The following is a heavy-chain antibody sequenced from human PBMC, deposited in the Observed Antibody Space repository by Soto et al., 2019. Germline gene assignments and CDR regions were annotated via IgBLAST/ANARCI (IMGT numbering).Heavy chain of an antibody. Sequence: QVQLVQSGAQVKKPGSSVKVSCKASGGTFSSYAISWVRQAPGQGLEWMGGISPIFGTANYAQKFQGRATITADESMSTAYVEVSSLRSEDTAVYYCARESRYCSGGSCYFLPGIDCWGQGTLVTVSS. V-gene: IGHV1-69*12. CDR1: GGTFSSYA. J-gene: IGHJ4*02. D-gene: IGHD2-15*01. CDR2: ISPIFGTA. CDR3: ARESRYCSGGSCYFLPGIDC.